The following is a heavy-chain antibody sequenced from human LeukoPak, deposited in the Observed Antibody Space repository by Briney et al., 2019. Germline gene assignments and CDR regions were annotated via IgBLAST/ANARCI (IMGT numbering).Heavy chain of an antibody. CDR1: GGSISRGGYS. D-gene: IGHD3-10*01. Sequence: SETLSLTCAVSGGSISRGGYSWSWIRQPPGKGLEWIGYIYHSGSTYYNPSLKSRVTISVDTSKNQFSLKLSSVTAADTAVYYCARWGPYYGSGSYYNVSDYWGQGTLVTVSS. V-gene: IGHV4-30-2*01. J-gene: IGHJ4*02. CDR2: IYHSGST. CDR3: ARWGPYYGSGSYYNVSDY.